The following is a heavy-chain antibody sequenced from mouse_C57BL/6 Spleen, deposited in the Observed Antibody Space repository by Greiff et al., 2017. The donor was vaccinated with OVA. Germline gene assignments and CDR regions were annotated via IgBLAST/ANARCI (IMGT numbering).Heavy chain of an antibody. J-gene: IGHJ1*03. CDR3: TLITTVVARGYFDV. V-gene: IGHV1-15*01. CDR2: IDPETGGT. CDR1: GYTFTDYE. Sequence: QVQLKQSGAELVRPGASVTLSCKASGYTFTDYEMHWVKQTPVHGLEWIGAIDPETGGTAYNQKFKGKAILTADKSSSTAYMELRSLTSEDSAVYYCTLITTVVARGYFDVWGTGTTVTVSS. D-gene: IGHD1-1*01.